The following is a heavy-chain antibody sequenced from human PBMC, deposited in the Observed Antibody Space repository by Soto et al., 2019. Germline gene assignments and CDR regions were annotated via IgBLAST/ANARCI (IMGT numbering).Heavy chain of an antibody. J-gene: IGHJ4*02. CDR1: GYTFTDYD. CDR3: AVTTGY. D-gene: IGHD4-17*01. V-gene: IGHV1-8*01. CDR2: VSPDHGNA. Sequence: QVRVVQSGAEVKKPGASVKVSCKTSGYTFTDYDINWVRQAPGQGLEWMGWVSPDHGNAGYAQQFQGRVTMTSDTSISTVFMERTNLRAEETAVYYCAVTTGYWGQGTKVTVSS.